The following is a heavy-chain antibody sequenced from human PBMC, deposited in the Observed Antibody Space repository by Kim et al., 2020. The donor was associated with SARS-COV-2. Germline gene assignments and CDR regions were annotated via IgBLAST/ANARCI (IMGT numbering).Heavy chain of an antibody. CDR1: GGTFSSYA. CDR3: ASDHYDSSGYYSGGAFDI. J-gene: IGHJ3*02. Sequence: SVKVSCKASGGTFSSYAISWVRQAPRQGLEWMGGIIPIFGTANYAQKFQGRVTITADESTSTAYMELSSLRSEDTAVYYCASDHYDSSGYYSGGAFDIWGQGTMVTVSS. D-gene: IGHD3-22*01. V-gene: IGHV1-69*13. CDR2: IIPIFGTA.